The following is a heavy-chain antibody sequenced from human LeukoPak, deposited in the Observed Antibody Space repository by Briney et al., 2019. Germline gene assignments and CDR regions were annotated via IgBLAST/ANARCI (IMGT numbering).Heavy chain of an antibody. V-gene: IGHV3-30*04. CDR1: GFTFSSYA. J-gene: IGHJ4*02. CDR2: ISYDGSNK. CDR3: ARDGGKMATGLDY. Sequence: PGGSLRLSCAASGFTFSSYAMHWVRQAPGKGLEWVAVISYDGSNKYYADSVKGRFTISRDNSKNTLYLQMNSLTAADTAVYYCARDGGKMATGLDYWGQGTLVTVSS. D-gene: IGHD5-24*01.